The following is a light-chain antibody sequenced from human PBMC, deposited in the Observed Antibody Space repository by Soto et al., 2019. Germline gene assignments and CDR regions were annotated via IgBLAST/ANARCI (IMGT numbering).Light chain of an antibody. J-gene: IGKJ1*01. Sequence: EKVMTQSPATLSVSPGERVTLSCRASQSVVTNLAWYQQKPGQAPRLLISGASTRATGIPDRFIGSGSGTEFTLTINSLQSEDVAVYYCQHYNDLPLTFGQGTKEEIK. V-gene: IGKV3-15*01. CDR2: GAS. CDR1: QSVVTN. CDR3: QHYNDLPLT.